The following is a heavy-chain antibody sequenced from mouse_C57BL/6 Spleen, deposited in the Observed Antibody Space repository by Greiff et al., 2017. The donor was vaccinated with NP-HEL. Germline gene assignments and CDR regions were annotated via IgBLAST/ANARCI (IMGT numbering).Heavy chain of an antibody. CDR1: GYTFTSYW. V-gene: IGHV1-52*01. CDR2: IDPSDSET. D-gene: IGHD3-2*02. Sequence: QVQLQQPGAELVRPGSSVKLSCKASGYTFTSYWMHWVKQRPIQGLEWIGNIDPSDSETHYNQKFKDKATLTVDKSSSTAYMQLSSLTSEDSAVYYCARSSSGPTLDYWGQGTTLTVSS. J-gene: IGHJ2*01. CDR3: ARSSSGPTLDY.